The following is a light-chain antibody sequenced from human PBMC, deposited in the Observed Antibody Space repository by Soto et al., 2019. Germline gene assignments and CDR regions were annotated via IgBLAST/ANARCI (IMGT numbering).Light chain of an antibody. CDR1: QSVSSY. V-gene: IGKV3-15*01. CDR2: GAS. J-gene: IGKJ1*01. CDR3: QQYNNWPQ. Sequence: EIVMTQSPAALSVSPGEGATLSCMASQSVSSYLAWYQQKPGQAPRLLIFGASTRATGIQTRFSGSGSGTEFTLTISSLQSEDFAVSYCQQYNNWPQFGQGTKVEIK.